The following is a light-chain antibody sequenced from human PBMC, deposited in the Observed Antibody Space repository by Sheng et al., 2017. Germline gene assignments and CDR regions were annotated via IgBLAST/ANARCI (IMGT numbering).Light chain of an antibody. V-gene: IGKV4-1*01. J-gene: IGKJ1*01. CDR3: QQYYTSLLT. Sequence: DIVMTQSPDSLAVFLGERATINCKSSQSVLYSSNNKNYLAWYQQKPGQPPKLLIYWASTRESGVPDRFSGSGSGTDFTLTISSLQAEDVAVYYCQQYYTSLLTFGQGTKVEIK. CDR1: QSVLYSSNNKNY. CDR2: WAS.